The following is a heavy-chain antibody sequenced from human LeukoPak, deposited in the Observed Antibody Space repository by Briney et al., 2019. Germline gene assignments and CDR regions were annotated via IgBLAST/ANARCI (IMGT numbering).Heavy chain of an antibody. CDR2: INTSGSTI. J-gene: IGHJ5*02. CDR1: GFIFSDYY. CDR3: AREGDIVVVPAVP. Sequence: TGGSLRLSCAASGFIFSDYYMSWIRQAPGKGLEWVSYINTSGSTIYYADSVKGRFTISRDNAKNSLYLQMNSLRAEDTAVYYCAREGDIVVVPAVPWGQGTLVTVSS. V-gene: IGHV3-11*01. D-gene: IGHD2-2*01.